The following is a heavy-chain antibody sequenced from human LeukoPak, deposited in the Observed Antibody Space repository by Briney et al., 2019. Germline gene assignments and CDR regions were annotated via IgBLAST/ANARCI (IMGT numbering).Heavy chain of an antibody. CDR3: ARGGLGSGSFNWFDP. CDR2: INHSGST. J-gene: IGHJ5*02. CDR1: GGSFSGYY. Sequence: SETLSLTCAVYGGSFSGYYWSWIRQPPGKGLEWIGEINHSGSTNYNPSLKSRVTISVDTSKNQFSLKLGSVTAADTAVYYCARGGLGSGSFNWFDPWGQGTLVTVSS. D-gene: IGHD3-10*01. V-gene: IGHV4-34*01.